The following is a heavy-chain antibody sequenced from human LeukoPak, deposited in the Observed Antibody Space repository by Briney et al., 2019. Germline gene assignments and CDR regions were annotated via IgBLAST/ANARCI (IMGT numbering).Heavy chain of an antibody. D-gene: IGHD3-22*01. CDR3: ARGDYYDSSGYTPAEYFQH. V-gene: IGHV4-30-2*01. Sequence: SETLSLTCAVSGGSISSGGYSWSWIRQPPGKGLEWIGYIYHSGSTYYNPSLKGRVTISVDRSKNQFSLKLSSVTAADTAVYYCARGDYYDSSGYTPAEYFQHWGQGTLVTVSS. J-gene: IGHJ1*01. CDR2: IYHSGST. CDR1: GGSISSGGYS.